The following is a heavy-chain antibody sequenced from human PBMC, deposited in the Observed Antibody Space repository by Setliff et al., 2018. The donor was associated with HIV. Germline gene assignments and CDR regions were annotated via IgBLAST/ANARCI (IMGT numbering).Heavy chain of an antibody. Sequence: SETLSLTCTVSGGSISRYYWSWTRQPPGKGLEWIGYIYYSGSTNYNPSLKSRVTISVDTSKNQFSLKLTSVTAADTAVYYCARGPSLQTTLFDYWGQGTPVTVSS. CDR3: ARGPSLQTTLFDY. J-gene: IGHJ4*02. CDR2: IYYSGST. V-gene: IGHV4-59*01. CDR1: GGSISRYY.